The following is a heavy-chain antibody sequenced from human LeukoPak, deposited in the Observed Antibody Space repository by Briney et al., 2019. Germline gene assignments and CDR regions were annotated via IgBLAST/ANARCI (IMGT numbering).Heavy chain of an antibody. Sequence: SETLSLTCTVSGGSIISNYWSWIRQSAGTGLEWIGRIYGSGITDYNPSPKSRVTMSLDTSRKQFSLRLTSVTAADTAVYYCARLKFYDSTGYSPGYYMDVWGKGTTVSVFS. CDR3: ARLKFYDSTGYSPGYYMDV. V-gene: IGHV4-4*07. CDR1: GGSIISNY. J-gene: IGHJ6*03. D-gene: IGHD3-22*01. CDR2: IYGSGIT.